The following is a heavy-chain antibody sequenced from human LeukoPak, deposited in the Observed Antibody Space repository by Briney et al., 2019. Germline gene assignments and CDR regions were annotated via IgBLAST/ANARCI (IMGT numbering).Heavy chain of an antibody. CDR2: ISPDDSEI. Sequence: GESLKISCKGSGYSFTTYWIAWVRQMPGRGLEWMGIISPDDSEIRYSPSFRGQVSISADKSTSTAYLQWSRLKASDTAIYYCARHEGSGSYYSYWGQGTLVTVSS. V-gene: IGHV5-51*01. J-gene: IGHJ4*02. CDR1: GYSFTTYW. CDR3: ARHEGSGSYYSY. D-gene: IGHD1-26*01.